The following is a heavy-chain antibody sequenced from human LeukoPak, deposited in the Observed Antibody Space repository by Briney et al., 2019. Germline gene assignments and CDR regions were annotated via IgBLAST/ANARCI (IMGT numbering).Heavy chain of an antibody. Sequence: ASVKVSYKASGGTFSSYAISWVRQAPGQGLEWMGGIIPIFGTANYAQKFQGRVTITADKSTSTAYMELSSLRSEDTAVYYCARGRDTAMVFDYWGQGTLVTVSS. D-gene: IGHD5-18*01. CDR1: GGTFSSYA. CDR2: IIPIFGTA. CDR3: ARGRDTAMVFDY. V-gene: IGHV1-69*06. J-gene: IGHJ4*02.